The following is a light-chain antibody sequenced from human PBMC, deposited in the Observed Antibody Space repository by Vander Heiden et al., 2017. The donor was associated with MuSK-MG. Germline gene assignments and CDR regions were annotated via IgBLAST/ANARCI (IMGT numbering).Light chain of an antibody. CDR2: DAS. J-gene: IGKJ1*01. Sequence: VFTQSPATLSLSPGERATLSCRASQSVSSYLAWYQQKPGQAPRLIIYDASNRVKGIPDRFSGSGYVKDFTRTSSRRENEDFAVYYGQQRSNWRTFGQGTKVEIK. V-gene: IGKV3-11*01. CDR1: QSVSSY. CDR3: QQRSNWRT.